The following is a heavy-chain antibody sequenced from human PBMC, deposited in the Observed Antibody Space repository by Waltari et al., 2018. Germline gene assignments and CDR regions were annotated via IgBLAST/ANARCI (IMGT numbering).Heavy chain of an antibody. V-gene: IGHV3-21*01. CDR2: IIPNSIKT. CDR3: ASDPSMQHVAAGGY. Sequence: EVQVVESGGGVVQPGGSLRLSCLTSGFSFSSYTMNCVRQAPGKGLECVSSIIPNSIKTYYLESVRGRFTISRDNARNSLYLQMDSLRVEDSAVYYCASDPSMQHVAAGGYWGQGTLVTVSS. CDR1: GFSFSSYT. J-gene: IGHJ4*02. D-gene: IGHD2-8*01.